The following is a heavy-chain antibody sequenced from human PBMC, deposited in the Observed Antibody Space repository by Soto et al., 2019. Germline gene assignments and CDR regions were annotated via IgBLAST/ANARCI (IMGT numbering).Heavy chain of an antibody. V-gene: IGHV1-69*13. CDR1: GGTFSSYA. J-gene: IGHJ1*01. CDR2: IIPIFGTA. Sequence: ASVKVSCKASGGTFSSYAISWVRQAPGQGLEWMGGIIPIFGTANYAQKFQGRVTITADESTSTAYMELSSLRSEDTAVYYCARGGMWETTKAEYFQHWGQGTLVTVSS. CDR3: ARGGMWETTKAEYFQH. D-gene: IGHD1-26*01.